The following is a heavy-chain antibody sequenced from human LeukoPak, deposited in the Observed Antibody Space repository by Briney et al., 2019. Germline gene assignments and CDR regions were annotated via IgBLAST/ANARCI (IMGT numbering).Heavy chain of an antibody. V-gene: IGHV1-18*04. CDR1: GYTFTSYG. D-gene: IGHD3-22*01. CDR3: ARDGHRRYHYDSSGREDAFDI. Sequence: ASVKVSCKASGYTFTSYGITWVRQAPGQGLEWMGWISAYNGNTHYAQKVQGRVTMTRDTSTSTAYMELRSLRSDDTAVYYCARDGHRRYHYDSSGREDAFDIWGQGTMVTVSS. CDR2: ISAYNGNT. J-gene: IGHJ3*02.